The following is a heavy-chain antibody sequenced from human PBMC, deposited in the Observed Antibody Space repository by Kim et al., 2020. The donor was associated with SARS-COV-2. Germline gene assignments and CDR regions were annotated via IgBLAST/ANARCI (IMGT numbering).Heavy chain of an antibody. J-gene: IGHJ4*02. Sequence: GGSLRLSCAASGFTFSSYGMHWVRQAPGKGLEWVAVISYDGSNKYYADSVKGRFTISRDNSKNTLYLQMNSLRAEDTAVYYCASPEPPHLPGGQGTLVTVSS. CDR1: GFTFSSYG. V-gene: IGHV3-30*03. CDR3: ASPEPPHLP. CDR2: ISYDGSNK.